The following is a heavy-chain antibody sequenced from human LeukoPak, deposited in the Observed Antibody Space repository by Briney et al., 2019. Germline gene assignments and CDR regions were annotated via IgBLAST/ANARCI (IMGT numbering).Heavy chain of an antibody. V-gene: IGHV1-69*04. CDR3: ARQAVAVYYFDY. J-gene: IGHJ4*02. D-gene: IGHD6-19*01. CDR1: GGTFSSYA. Sequence: SVKVSFKASGGTFSSYAISWVRQAPGQGLEWMGRIIPILGIANYAQKFQGRVTITADKSTSTAYMELSSLRSEDTAVYYCARQAVAVYYFDYWGQGTLVTVSS. CDR2: IIPILGIA.